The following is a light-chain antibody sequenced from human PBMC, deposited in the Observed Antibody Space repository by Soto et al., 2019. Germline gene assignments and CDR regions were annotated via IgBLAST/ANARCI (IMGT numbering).Light chain of an antibody. V-gene: IGLV2-14*01. CDR2: GST. CDR3: QSYTSSSSGYV. J-gene: IGLJ1*01. CDR1: GTNIGRSKY. Sequence: QSALTQPASLSGSPGHSITISCTGTGTNIGRSKYVSWYQQLPGKAPKLLIFGSTNRPSGVSGRFSGSKSGNSASLAITGLQAEDEADYYCQSYTSSSSGYVFGAGTKLTVL.